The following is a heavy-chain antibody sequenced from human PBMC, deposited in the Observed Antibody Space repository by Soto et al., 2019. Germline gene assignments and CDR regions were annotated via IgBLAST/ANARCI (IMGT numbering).Heavy chain of an antibody. CDR2: IYYLGST. CDR1: GGSPSEYF. V-gene: IGHV4-59*01. Sequence: SETLSLTCSVSGGSPSEYFWSWLRQSPGKGLEWIGYIYYLGSTDHNPSPKSRVTISVDTSKRQFSLRLTSVTAADTAVYYCARDGYDGSGSPYPAYWGPGTQVTVSS. J-gene: IGHJ4*02. CDR3: ARDGYDGSGSPYPAY. D-gene: IGHD3-10*01.